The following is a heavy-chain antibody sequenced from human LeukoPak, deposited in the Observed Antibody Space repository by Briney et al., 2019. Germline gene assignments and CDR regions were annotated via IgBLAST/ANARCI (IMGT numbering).Heavy chain of an antibody. CDR1: GFGFSTYW. Sequence: GGSLRLSCAVSGFGFSTYWMRWVRQAPGKGLEWVANIKQDGSEKYYVDFVKGRFTISRDNAKNSLFLQMNSLRAEDTAVYYCARGGVWYQPVDYWGQGTLVTVSS. V-gene: IGHV3-7*01. J-gene: IGHJ4*02. D-gene: IGHD2-2*01. CDR3: ARGGVWYQPVDY. CDR2: IKQDGSEK.